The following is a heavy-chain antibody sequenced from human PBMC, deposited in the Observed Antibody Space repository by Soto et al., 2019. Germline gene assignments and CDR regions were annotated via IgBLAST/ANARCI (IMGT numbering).Heavy chain of an antibody. J-gene: IGHJ5*02. CDR1: GFSLTTRGVG. D-gene: IGHD3-16*01. CDR2: IYWDDDK. Sequence: QITLKESGPTLVKPTKTLTLTCTFSGFSLTTRGVGVGWIRQPPGKARECLALIYWDDDKRYSPSLQSRLSITKDTSKNQVVLTMTNVDPVDTATYYCAHIPNYYQYDWFDPWGQGTLVSVSS. CDR3: AHIPNYYQYDWFDP. V-gene: IGHV2-5*02.